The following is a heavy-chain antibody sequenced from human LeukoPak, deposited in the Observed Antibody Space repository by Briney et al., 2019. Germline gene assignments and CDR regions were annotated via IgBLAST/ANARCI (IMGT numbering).Heavy chain of an antibody. CDR3: ARRRPYYDYVWGTFDY. Sequence: GESLKISCKGSGYSFTSYWIGWVRQMPRKGLEWMGIIYPGDSDTRYSPSFQGQVTISADKSISTAYLQWSSLKASDTAMYYCARRRPYYDYVWGTFDYWGQGTLVTVSS. J-gene: IGHJ4*02. D-gene: IGHD3-16*01. V-gene: IGHV5-51*01. CDR1: GYSFTSYW. CDR2: IYPGDSDT.